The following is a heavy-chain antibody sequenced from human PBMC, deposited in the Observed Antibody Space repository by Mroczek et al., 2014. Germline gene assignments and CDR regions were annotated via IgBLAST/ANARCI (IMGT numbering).Heavy chain of an antibody. D-gene: IGHD6-13*01. J-gene: IGHJ5*02. Sequence: QVQLVESGPGLVKPSETLSLTCTVSGGSISSYYWSWIRQPPGKGLEWIGYIYYSGSTNYNPSLKSRATMSVDTSKNQFSLKLSSVTAADTAVYYCARVSAAAGTLWFDPWGQGPWSPSPQ. CDR1: GGSISSYY. CDR3: ARVSAAAGTLWFDP. CDR2: IYYSGST. V-gene: IGHV4-59*01.